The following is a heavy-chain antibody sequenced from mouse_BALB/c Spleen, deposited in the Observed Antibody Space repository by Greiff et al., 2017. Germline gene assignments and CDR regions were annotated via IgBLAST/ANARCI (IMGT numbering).Heavy chain of an antibody. CDR3: ARDYGNLYYAMDY. V-gene: IGHV1S81*02. Sequence: QVQLQQPGAELVKPGASVKLSCKASGYTFTSYWMHWVKQRPGQGLEWIGEINPSNGRTNYNEKFKSKATLTVDKSSSTAYMQLSSLTSEDSAVYYCARDYGNLYYAMDYWGQGTSVTVSS. D-gene: IGHD2-1*01. J-gene: IGHJ4*01. CDR1: GYTFTSYW. CDR2: INPSNGRT.